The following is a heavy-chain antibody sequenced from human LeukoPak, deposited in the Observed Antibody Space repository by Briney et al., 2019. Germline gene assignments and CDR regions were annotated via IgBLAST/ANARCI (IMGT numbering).Heavy chain of an antibody. V-gene: IGHV1-58*01. D-gene: IGHD4-11*01. CDR2: IVVGSGNT. J-gene: IGHJ4*02. Sequence: SVKVSCKASGFTFTSSAEQWVRQARGQRLEWIGWIVVGSGNTNYAQKFQERVTITRDMSTSTAYMELSSLRSEDTAVYYCAASRDYSNLQFDYWGQGTLVTVSS. CDR3: AASRDYSNLQFDY. CDR1: GFTFTSSA.